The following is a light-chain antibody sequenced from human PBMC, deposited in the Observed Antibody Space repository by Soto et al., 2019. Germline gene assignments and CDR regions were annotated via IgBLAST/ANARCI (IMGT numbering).Light chain of an antibody. V-gene: IGLV2-14*01. CDR2: EVT. CDR3: SSYTSRYTLV. Sequence: QSVLTQPASVSGSPGQSITISCIGTSSDVGGYNYVSWYQQHPGKAPELIIYEVTNRPSGIFNRFSGSKSGNTASLTISGLQAEDEADYYCSSYTSRYTLVFGGGTKLTVL. J-gene: IGLJ2*01. CDR1: SSDVGGYNY.